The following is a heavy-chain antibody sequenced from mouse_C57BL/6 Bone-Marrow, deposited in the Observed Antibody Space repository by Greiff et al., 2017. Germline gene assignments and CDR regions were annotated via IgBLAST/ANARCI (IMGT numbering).Heavy chain of an antibody. V-gene: IGHV1-82*01. CDR1: GYAFSSSW. D-gene: IGHD1-1*01. CDR3: ASNYYGSQANWVFYYAMDY. CDR2: IYPGDGDT. Sequence: QVQLQQSGPELVKPGASVKISCKASGYAFSSSWMNWVKQRPGKGLEWIGRIYPGDGDTNYNGKFKGKATLTADKSSSTAYMQLSSLTSEDFAVYFCASNYYGSQANWVFYYAMDYWGQGTSVTVSS. J-gene: IGHJ4*01.